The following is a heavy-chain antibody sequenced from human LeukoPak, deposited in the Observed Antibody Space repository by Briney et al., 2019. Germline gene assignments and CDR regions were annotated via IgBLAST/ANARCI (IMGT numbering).Heavy chain of an antibody. CDR2: IRGSDGST. CDR3: AKDVYGDYGGLDY. J-gene: IGHJ4*02. Sequence: GGSLRLSCAAPGFTFSTYAMSWVRQAPGKGLEWVSSIRGSDGSTYYADSVKGRFAISRDNSKKTLYLQMNSLRAEDTAVYYCAKDVYGDYGGLDYWGQGTLVTVSS. V-gene: IGHV3-23*01. CDR1: GFTFSTYA. D-gene: IGHD4-17*01.